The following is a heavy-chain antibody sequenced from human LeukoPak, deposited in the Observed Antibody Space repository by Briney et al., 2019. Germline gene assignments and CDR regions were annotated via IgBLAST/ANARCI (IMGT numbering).Heavy chain of an antibody. CDR3: AKGGLTMVRGVLDY. Sequence: GGSLRLSCAASGFTFSSYGMHRVRQAPGKGLEWVAVIWYDGSNKYYADSVKGRFTISRDNSKNTLYLQMNSLRAEDTAVYYCAKGGLTMVRGVLDYWGQGTLVTVSS. V-gene: IGHV3-33*06. CDR1: GFTFSSYG. CDR2: IWYDGSNK. D-gene: IGHD3-10*01. J-gene: IGHJ4*02.